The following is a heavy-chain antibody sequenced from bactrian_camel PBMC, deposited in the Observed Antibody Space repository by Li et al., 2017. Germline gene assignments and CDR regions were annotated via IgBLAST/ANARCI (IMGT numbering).Heavy chain of an antibody. CDR3: AADSHDFKEYACSQNDSFGY. Sequence: HVQLVESGGGSVQSGGSLRLTCAASGYTYSRYCMGWFRQAPGKEREGVAAIDNDGSTSYADSVRGRFTIWRDNAKNTVYLQMNSVKPEDTAMYYCAADSHDFKEYACSQNDSFGYWGQGTQVTV. D-gene: IGHD3*01. CDR2: IDNDGST. V-gene: IGHV3S53*01. CDR1: GYTYSRYC. J-gene: IGHJ6*01.